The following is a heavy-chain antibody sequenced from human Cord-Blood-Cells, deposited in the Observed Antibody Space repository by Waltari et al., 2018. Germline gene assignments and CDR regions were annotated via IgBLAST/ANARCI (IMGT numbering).Heavy chain of an antibody. V-gene: IGHV5-51*01. J-gene: IGHJ3*02. CDR2: IYPGDSDT. CDR3: ASNGEYSSSSAAFDI. Sequence: EVQLVQSGAEVKKPGESLKISCKGSGYSFTSYWIGWVRQLLGKGLEWMGIIYPGDSDTRYSPSFQGQFTISADKSISTAYRQWSSLKASDTAMYYCASNGEYSSSSAAFDIWGQGTMVTVSS. D-gene: IGHD6-6*01. CDR1: GYSFTSYW.